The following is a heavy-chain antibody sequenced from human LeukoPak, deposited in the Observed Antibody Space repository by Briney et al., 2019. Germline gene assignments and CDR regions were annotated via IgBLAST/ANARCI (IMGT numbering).Heavy chain of an antibody. J-gene: IGHJ4*02. Sequence: GGSLRLSCTASGFIFSTYAMTWVRQAPGRGLEWVSSILGSGGLTWYADSVKGRFTISRDNPKNSLYLQMNSLRADDTAVYYCARDTDGSLDYWGQGILVTVAS. V-gene: IGHV3-23*01. CDR2: ILGSGGLT. CDR1: GFIFSTYA. D-gene: IGHD1-26*01. CDR3: ARDTDGSLDY.